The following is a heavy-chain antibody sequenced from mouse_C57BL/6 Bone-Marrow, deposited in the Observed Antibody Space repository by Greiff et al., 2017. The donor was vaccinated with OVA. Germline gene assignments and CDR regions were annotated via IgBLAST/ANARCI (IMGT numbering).Heavy chain of an antibody. V-gene: IGHV10-3*01. J-gene: IGHJ2*01. D-gene: IGHD2-12*01. CDR1: GFTFNTYA. CDR3: VKGHSQEYYFDY. CDR2: IRSKSSNYAT. Sequence: EVQLQESGGGLVQPKGSLKLSCAASGFTFNTYAMHWVRQAPGKGLEWVARIRSKSSNYATYYADSVKDRFTISRDDSQSMLYLQMNNLKTEDTAMYYCVKGHSQEYYFDYWGQGTTLTVSS.